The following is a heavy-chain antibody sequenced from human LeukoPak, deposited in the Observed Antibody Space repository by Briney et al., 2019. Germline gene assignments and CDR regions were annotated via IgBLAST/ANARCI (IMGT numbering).Heavy chain of an antibody. CDR2: ISSNGGST. CDR3: AKDRGYSHGFDY. D-gene: IGHD5-18*01. CDR1: GFTFSNSG. V-gene: IGHV3-64*04. Sequence: GGSLRLSCSASGFTFSNSGMHWVRQAPGKGLECVSAISSNGGSTYYADSVKGRFTISRDNSKNTLYLQMNSLRAEDTAVYNCAKDRGYSHGFDYWGQGTLVTVSS. J-gene: IGHJ4*02.